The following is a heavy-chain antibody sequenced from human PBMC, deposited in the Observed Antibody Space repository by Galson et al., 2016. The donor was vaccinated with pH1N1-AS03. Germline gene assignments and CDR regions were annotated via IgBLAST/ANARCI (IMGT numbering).Heavy chain of an antibody. V-gene: IGHV3-30*18. Sequence: SLRLSCAASGFNFGIYAMTWVRQAPGKGLEWVAVISSHGKIDYYADSVRGRFTVSRDNSNNTLYLQMDSLRAEDRAVYYCAKEGSGSVSKFAFDIWGQGTIVTVSS. CDR3: AKEGSGSVSKFAFDI. D-gene: IGHD3-10*01. CDR1: GFNFGIYA. CDR2: ISSHGKID. J-gene: IGHJ3*02.